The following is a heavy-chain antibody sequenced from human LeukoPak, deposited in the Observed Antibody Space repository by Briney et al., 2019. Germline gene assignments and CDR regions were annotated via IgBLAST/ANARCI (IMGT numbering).Heavy chain of an antibody. CDR1: GYTFTIYY. CDR3: ARVKSYYYDTSDKDAFDI. J-gene: IGHJ3*02. V-gene: IGHV1-46*01. Sequence: ASVKVSCKASGYTFTIYYMHWVRQAPGQGLEWMGIINPSGGSTRYAQKFQGRVTMTRDTSTSTVYMELSSLRSEDTAVYYCARVKSYYYDTSDKDAFDIWGQGTMVAVSS. CDR2: INPSGGST. D-gene: IGHD3-22*01.